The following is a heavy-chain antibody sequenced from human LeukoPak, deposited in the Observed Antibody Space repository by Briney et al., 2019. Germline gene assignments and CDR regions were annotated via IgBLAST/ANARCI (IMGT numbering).Heavy chain of an antibody. D-gene: IGHD3-10*01. Sequence: GGSLRLSCAASGFTFSSYAMSWVRQAPGKGLEWVSGISSSGGDTYYADSVKGRFTISRDNSKNTLYLQMNSLRAEDTAVYYCARGGNFSGSYSDWGQGTLVTVSS. J-gene: IGHJ4*02. CDR2: ISSSGGDT. CDR1: GFTFSSYA. CDR3: ARGGNFSGSYSD. V-gene: IGHV3-23*01.